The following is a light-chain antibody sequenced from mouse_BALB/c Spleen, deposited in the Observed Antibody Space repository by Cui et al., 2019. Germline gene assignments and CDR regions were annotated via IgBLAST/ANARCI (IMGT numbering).Light chain of an antibody. J-gene: IGKJ1*01. V-gene: IGKV6-23*01. CDR3: QQYSSYPWT. CDR1: QDVGTA. CDR2: WAS. Sequence: DIVMTQFHKFMSTSVGDRVSITCKASQDVGTAVAWYQPKQGQSPKLLIYWASTRHTGVPDRFTGSGSGTDFTLNISNLQSEDLADYFCQQYSSYPWTFGGGTKLEIK.